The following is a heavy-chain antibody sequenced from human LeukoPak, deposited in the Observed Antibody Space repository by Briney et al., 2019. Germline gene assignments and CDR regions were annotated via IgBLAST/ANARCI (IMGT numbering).Heavy chain of an antibody. CDR2: IKQDGTEK. V-gene: IGHV3-7*03. CDR1: GFSFTTYW. D-gene: IGHD3-22*01. CDR3: VRASYYYDTSGSPRGWFDP. J-gene: IGHJ5*02. Sequence: PGGSLRLSCAASGFSFTTYWMSWVRQAPGKGLEWVANIKQDGTEKYYVDSVKGRLTISRDNAKNSLYLQMNSLRAEDTAVYYCVRASYYYDTSGSPRGWFDPWGQGTLATVSS.